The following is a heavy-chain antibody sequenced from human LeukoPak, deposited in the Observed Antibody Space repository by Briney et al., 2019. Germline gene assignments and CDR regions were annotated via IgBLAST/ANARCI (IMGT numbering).Heavy chain of an antibody. CDR2: IYYSGST. CDR1: GGSISSSSYY. D-gene: IGHD6-6*01. J-gene: IGHJ4*02. Sequence: SETLSLTCTVSGGSISSSSYYWGWIRQPPGKGLEWIGSIYYSGSTYYNPSLKSRVTISVDTSKNQFSLKLSSVTAADTAVYYCASPPYSSSLMYYFDYWGQGTLVTVSS. CDR3: ASPPYSSSLMYYFDY. V-gene: IGHV4-39*01.